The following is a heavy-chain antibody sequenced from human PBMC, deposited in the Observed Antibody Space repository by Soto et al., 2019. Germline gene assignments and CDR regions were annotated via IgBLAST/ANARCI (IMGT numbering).Heavy chain of an antibody. CDR3: AREGLGQQLAPPHWYFDL. CDR1: GGSISGSY. J-gene: IGHJ2*01. D-gene: IGHD6-13*01. V-gene: IGHV4-59*12. Sequence: PSETLSLTCSVSGGSISGSYWSWIRQSPGKGLEWLGYVYYTGSLNYNPSLKGRVAISVDTSKNQFSLKLSSVTAADTAVYYCAREGLGQQLAPPHWYFDLWGRGTLVTVSS. CDR2: VYYTGSL.